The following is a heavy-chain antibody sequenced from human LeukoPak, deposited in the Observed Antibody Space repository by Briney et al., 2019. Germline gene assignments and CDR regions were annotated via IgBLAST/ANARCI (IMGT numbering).Heavy chain of an antibody. CDR2: ISSGSSYI. V-gene: IGHV3-21*01. J-gene: IGHJ2*01. CDR3: ARDLGGNNWYFDL. D-gene: IGHD4-23*01. CDR1: GFTFSSYS. Sequence: GGSLRLSCAASGFTFSSYSMNWVRQAPGKGLEWVSSISSGSSYIYYADSVKGRFTISRDNAKNSLYLQMDSLRAEDTAVYYCARDLGGNNWYFDLWGRGTLVTVSS.